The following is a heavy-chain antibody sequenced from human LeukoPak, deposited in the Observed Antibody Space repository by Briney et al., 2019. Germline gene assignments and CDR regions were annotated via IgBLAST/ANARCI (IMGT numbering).Heavy chain of an antibody. CDR3: ARLSEDSSYYCGMDV. Sequence: ASETLSLTCTVSGGSVSSSTYYWGWIRQPPGKGLEWIGYIYYNGSTNYNPSLKSRVTISVDTSKNQFSLKLSSVTAADTAVYYCARLSEDSSYYCGMDVWGQGTTVTVSS. V-gene: IGHV4-61*05. CDR1: GGSVSSSTYY. D-gene: IGHD6-6*01. J-gene: IGHJ6*02. CDR2: IYYNGST.